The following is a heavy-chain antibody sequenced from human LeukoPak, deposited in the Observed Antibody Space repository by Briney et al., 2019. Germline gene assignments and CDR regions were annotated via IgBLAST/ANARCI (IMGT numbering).Heavy chain of an antibody. CDR1: GFTFSSYS. Sequence: GGSLRLSCAASGFTFSSYSMNWVRQAPGKGLEWVSSISSSSSYIYYADSVKGRFTISRDNAKNSLYLQMNSLRAEDTAVYYCARKWAVAGSSYFDYWGQGTLVTVSS. J-gene: IGHJ4*02. CDR2: ISSSSSYI. V-gene: IGHV3-21*04. D-gene: IGHD6-19*01. CDR3: ARKWAVAGSSYFDY.